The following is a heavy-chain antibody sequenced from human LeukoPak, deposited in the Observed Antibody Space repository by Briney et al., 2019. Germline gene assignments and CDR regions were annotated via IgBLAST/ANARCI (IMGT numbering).Heavy chain of an antibody. D-gene: IGHD6-6*01. V-gene: IGHV3-7*01. Sequence: GGSLRLSCAASGFTFSNYWMSWVRQAPGKGLEWVANIRQDGSEIYDVDSVKGRFTISRDNAKNSLYLQMNSLRAEDTAVYYCARGGAVRPDYWGQGTLVTVSS. CDR2: IRQDGSEI. J-gene: IGHJ4*02. CDR3: ARGGAVRPDY. CDR1: GFTFSNYW.